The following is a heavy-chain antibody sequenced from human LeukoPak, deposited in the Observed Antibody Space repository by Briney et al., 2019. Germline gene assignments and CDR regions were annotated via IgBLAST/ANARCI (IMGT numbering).Heavy chain of an antibody. CDR3: ARSNYGPNYLDY. Sequence: GGSLRLSCAASGFTFSSFTMNWVRQAPGKGLEWVSAISSTSSDIYYADSVKGRFTISRDNAKNSLYLQLNGLRADDTAVYYCARSNYGPNYLDYWGQGTLVTVSS. D-gene: IGHD3-10*01. V-gene: IGHV3-21*01. CDR2: ISSTSSDI. J-gene: IGHJ4*02. CDR1: GFTFSSFT.